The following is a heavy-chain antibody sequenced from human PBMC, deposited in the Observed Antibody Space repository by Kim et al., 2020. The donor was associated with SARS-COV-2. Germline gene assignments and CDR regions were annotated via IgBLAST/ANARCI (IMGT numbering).Heavy chain of an antibody. J-gene: IGHJ4*02. CDR1: GFMFDTFD. Sequence: GGSLRLSCEAAGFMFDTFDMSWARQAPGKGVEWVSEIKQCGDRPYYAVSVNGRFTISRDNAVNMLYLQMNGLRSEDTAVYYCAKGGHFDNWGQGTLVDVSS. CDR3: AKGGHFDN. V-gene: IGHV3-23*01. CDR2: IKQCGDRP.